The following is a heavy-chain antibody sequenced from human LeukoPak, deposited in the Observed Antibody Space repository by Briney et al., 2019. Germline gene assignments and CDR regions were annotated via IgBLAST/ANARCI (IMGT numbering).Heavy chain of an antibody. D-gene: IGHD2-15*01. CDR1: GGSISSGGYS. Sequence: PSDTLSLTCAVSGGSISSGGYSGRWIRQPPGKGLEWIGYIYHSGSTYYNPSLKSRVTISVDRSKNQFSLKLSSVTAADTAVYYCARGISYCSGGSCYSVPAVDWFDPWGQGTLVTVSS. V-gene: IGHV4-30-2*01. CDR3: ARGISYCSGGSCYSVPAVDWFDP. CDR2: IYHSGST. J-gene: IGHJ5*02.